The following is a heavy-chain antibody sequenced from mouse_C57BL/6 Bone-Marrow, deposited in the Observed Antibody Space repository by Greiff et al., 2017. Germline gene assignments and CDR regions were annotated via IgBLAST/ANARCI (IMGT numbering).Heavy chain of an antibody. CDR2: ISSGGSYT. CDR1: GFTFSSYG. J-gene: IGHJ2*01. D-gene: IGHD2-3*01. CDR3: ARLDGWEDY. V-gene: IGHV5-6*01. Sequence: VQLQQSGGDLVKPGGSLKLSCAASGFTFSSYGMSWVRQTPDKRLEWVATISSGGSYTYYPDSVKGRFTISRDNAKNTLYLQMSSLKSEDTAMYYCARLDGWEDYWGQGTTLTVSS.